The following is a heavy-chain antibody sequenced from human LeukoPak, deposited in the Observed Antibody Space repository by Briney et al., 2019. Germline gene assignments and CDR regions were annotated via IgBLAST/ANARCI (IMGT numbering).Heavy chain of an antibody. CDR3: ATLGRDSSGYDFDY. J-gene: IGHJ4*02. D-gene: IGHD3-22*01. V-gene: IGHV4-59*01. CDR1: GGSISSYY. Sequence: SETLSLTCTVSGGSISSYYWSWIRQPPGKGLEWIGYIYYSGSTNYNPSLKSRVTISVDTSKNQFSLRLSSVTAADTAVYYCATLGRDSSGYDFDYWGQGTLVTVSS. CDR2: IYYSGST.